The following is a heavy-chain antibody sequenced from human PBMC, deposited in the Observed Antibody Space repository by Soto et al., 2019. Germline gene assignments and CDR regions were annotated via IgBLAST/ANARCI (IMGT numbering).Heavy chain of an antibody. Sequence: GESLKMSCKGSGYSFTTNWIGWVRQMPGKGLEWMGVIYPGDSDTRYSPSFQGQVAISADKSINTAYLQWSSLKASDTAMYYCARHSGVAEDGTDWGQGTLVTVSS. CDR3: ARHSGVAEDGTD. J-gene: IGHJ1*01. CDR2: IYPGDSDT. D-gene: IGHD6-13*01. V-gene: IGHV5-51*01. CDR1: GYSFTTNW.